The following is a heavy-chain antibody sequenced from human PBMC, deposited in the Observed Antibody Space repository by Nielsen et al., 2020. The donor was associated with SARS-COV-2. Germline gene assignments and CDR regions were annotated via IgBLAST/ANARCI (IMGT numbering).Heavy chain of an antibody. Sequence: SETLSLTCTVSGASIRSYYWSWIRQHPGKGLEWIGYIYYSGSTYYNPSLKSRVTISVDTSKNQFSLKLSSVTAADTAVYYCARDTLAGITIFGVVTHYGMDVWGQGTTVTVSS. J-gene: IGHJ6*02. CDR3: ARDTLAGITIFGVVTHYGMDV. CDR2: IYYSGST. V-gene: IGHV4-31*03. D-gene: IGHD3-3*01. CDR1: GASIRSYY.